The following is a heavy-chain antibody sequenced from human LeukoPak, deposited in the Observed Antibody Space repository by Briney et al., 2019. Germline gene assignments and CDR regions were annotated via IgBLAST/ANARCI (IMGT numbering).Heavy chain of an antibody. CDR1: GGSFSGYY. Sequence: SETLSLTCAVYGGSFSGYYWSWIRQPPGKGLEWIGEINHSGSTNYNPSLKSRVTISVDTSKNQFSLKLSSVTAADTAVYYCAGSRLSGSYGPVYWGQGSLVTVSS. V-gene: IGHV4-34*01. CDR2: INHSGST. CDR3: AGSRLSGSYGPVY. J-gene: IGHJ4*02. D-gene: IGHD1-26*01.